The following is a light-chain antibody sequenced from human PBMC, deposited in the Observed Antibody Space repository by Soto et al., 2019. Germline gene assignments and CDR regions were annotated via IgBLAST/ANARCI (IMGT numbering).Light chain of an antibody. CDR2: ATD. CDR1: QTITNY. V-gene: IGKV1-39*01. CDR3: QQSYKTPHT. J-gene: IGKJ1*01. Sequence: IQMTQSQSSLSASVGDRVTITCRASQTITNYLNWYQQQSGKAPKLLIYATDTLQSGVPSRFSGSGSGTDYTLTISSLQPEDFATYYCQQSYKTPHTFGQGTKVDLK.